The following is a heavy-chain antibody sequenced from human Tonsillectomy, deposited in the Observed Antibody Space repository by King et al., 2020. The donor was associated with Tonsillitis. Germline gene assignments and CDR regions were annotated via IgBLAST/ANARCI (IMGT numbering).Heavy chain of an antibody. J-gene: IGHJ2*01. D-gene: IGHD3-22*01. CDR2: ISYDGSNK. CDR1: GFTFSSYG. V-gene: IGHV3-30*18. Sequence: GQLVQSGGGVVQPGRSLRLSCAASGFTFSSYGMHWVRQAPGKGLEWVAVISYDGSNKYYADSVKGRFTISRDNSKNTLYLRMNSLRAEDTAVYYCAKCPTTFYDSSGYWFGNWYFDLWGRGTLVTVSS. CDR3: AKCPTTFYDSSGYWFGNWYFDL.